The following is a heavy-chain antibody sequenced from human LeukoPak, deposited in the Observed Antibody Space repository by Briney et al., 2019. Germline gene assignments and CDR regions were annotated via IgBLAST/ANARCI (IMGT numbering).Heavy chain of an antibody. D-gene: IGHD2-15*01. J-gene: IGHJ6*02. Sequence: GGSLRLSCAASGFTFSSYWMHWVRQAPGKGLVWVPRINSDGSSTSYADSVKGRFTISRDNAKNSLYLQMNSLRAEDTAVYYCARAAQDLHYYYGMDVWGQGTTVTVSS. CDR3: ARAAQDLHYYYGMDV. V-gene: IGHV3-74*01. CDR2: INSDGSST. CDR1: GFTFSSYW.